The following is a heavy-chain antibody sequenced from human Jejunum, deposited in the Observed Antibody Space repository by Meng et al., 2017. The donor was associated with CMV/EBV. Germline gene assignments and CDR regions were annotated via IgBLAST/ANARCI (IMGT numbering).Heavy chain of an antibody. CDR2: ISSSSNSR. CDR3: ARGAVDCSSTSCFSGFFDL. V-gene: IGHV3-21*06. CDR1: FMSYT. Sequence: FMSYTMNWVRQAPGKGLEWVSSISSSSNSRNDADSVKGRFTISRDNAGNSLDLQMNSLRAEDTAVYYCARGAVDCSSTSCFSGFFDLWGQGTLVTVSS. J-gene: IGHJ4*02. D-gene: IGHD2-2*01.